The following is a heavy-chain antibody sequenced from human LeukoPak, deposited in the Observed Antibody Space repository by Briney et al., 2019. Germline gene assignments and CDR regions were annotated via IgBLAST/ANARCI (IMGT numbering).Heavy chain of an antibody. V-gene: IGHV1-2*02. CDR1: GYTFTAYY. Sequence: ASVTVSCKASGYTFTAYYMHWVRQAPGQGLEWMGWINPNSGVTNYAQKFQGRVTMTRDTSISTAYMELSRLRSDDTAVYYCLLWFGDGDYWGQGTLVTVSS. J-gene: IGHJ4*02. CDR3: LLWFGDGDY. CDR2: INPNSGVT. D-gene: IGHD3-10*01.